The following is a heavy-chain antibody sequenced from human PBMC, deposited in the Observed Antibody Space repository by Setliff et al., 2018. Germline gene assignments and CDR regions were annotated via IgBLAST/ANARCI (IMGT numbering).Heavy chain of an antibody. CDR3: AKDRIIMVRGVPNFDF. J-gene: IGHJ4*02. V-gene: IGHV3-7*01. CDR1: GFTFSNYW. CDR2: IKQDGSEK. D-gene: IGHD3-10*01. Sequence: GGSLRLSCAASGFTFSNYWMSWVRQAPGKGLEWVANIKQDGSEKYYVDSVKGRFTISRDNAKNSLYLQMNGLRAEDTGIYFCAKDRIIMVRGVPNFDFWGQGTLVTVSS.